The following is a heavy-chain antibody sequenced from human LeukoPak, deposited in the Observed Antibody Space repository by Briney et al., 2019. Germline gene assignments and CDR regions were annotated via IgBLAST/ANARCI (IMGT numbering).Heavy chain of an antibody. D-gene: IGHD3-3*01. CDR3: ARVGGRFLEWLLIN. CDR2: IYHSGST. Sequence: SGTLSLTCAVSGYSISSGYYWGWIRQPPGKGLEWIGSIYHSGSTYYNPSLKSRVTISVDTSKNQFSLKLSSVTAADTAVYYCARVGGRFLEWLLINWGQGTLVTVSS. V-gene: IGHV4-38-2*01. CDR1: GYSISSGYY. J-gene: IGHJ4*02.